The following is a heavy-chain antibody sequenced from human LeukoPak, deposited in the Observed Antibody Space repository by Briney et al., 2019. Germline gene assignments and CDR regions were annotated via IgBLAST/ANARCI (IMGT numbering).Heavy chain of an antibody. CDR3: ARDPTKLIWEHPAGPDPFFDY. CDR1: GYTFTSYG. Sequence: ASVKVSCKASGYTFTSYGISWVRQAPGQGLEWMGWISAYNGNTNYAQKLQGRVTMTTDTSTSTAYMELRSLRSDDTAAYYCARDPTKLIWEHPAGPDPFFDYWGQGTLVTVSS. V-gene: IGHV1-18*01. J-gene: IGHJ4*02. CDR2: ISAYNGNT. D-gene: IGHD1-26*01.